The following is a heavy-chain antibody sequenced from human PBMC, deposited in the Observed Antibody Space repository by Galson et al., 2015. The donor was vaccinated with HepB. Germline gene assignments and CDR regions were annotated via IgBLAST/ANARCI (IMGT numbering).Heavy chain of an antibody. CDR2: ISKDGTKT. CDR3: VREGWEEISSSWGYSDH. CDR1: GFTFSTYP. V-gene: IGHV3-30*04. J-gene: IGHJ4*02. D-gene: IGHD3-16*01. Sequence: SLRLSCAASGFTFSTYPMHWVRQAPGKGLEWLAVISKDGTKTNYADSIEGRFTLSRDNSENTVFLQMNSLRADDTAVYYCVREGWEEISSSWGYSDHWGQGTPVTVSS.